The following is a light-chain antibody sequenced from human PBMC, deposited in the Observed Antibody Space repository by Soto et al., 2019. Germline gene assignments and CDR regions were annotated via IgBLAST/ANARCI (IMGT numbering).Light chain of an antibody. Sequence: DIQMTQSPSSLSASVRDRVTITCRASQTISTHLNWYQQKPGKAPKLLIDAASTLQSGVTSRFSGIRSGTDFTPTINSLPPEEFATYYCQQSLTIQYTFGQGTKLEIK. CDR2: AAS. J-gene: IGKJ2*01. V-gene: IGKV1-39*01. CDR3: QQSLTIQYT. CDR1: QTISTH.